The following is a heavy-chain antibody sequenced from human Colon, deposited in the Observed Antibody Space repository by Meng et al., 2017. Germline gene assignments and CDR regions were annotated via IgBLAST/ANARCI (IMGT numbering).Heavy chain of an antibody. CDR1: GGYMSSSNW. D-gene: IGHD2-2*01. J-gene: IGHJ4*02. CDR3: ASGRKYCSSTSCYGQFDY. CDR2: IYHSGST. V-gene: IGHV4-4*02. Sequence: QGQRTGSGPGLGKAAGTLSLTGAVSGGYMSSSNWGSWVRQPPGKGLEWIGEIYHSGSTNYNPSLKGRVTISVDKSKNQFSLKLSSVTAADTAVYYCASGRKYCSSTSCYGQFDYWGQGTLVTVFS.